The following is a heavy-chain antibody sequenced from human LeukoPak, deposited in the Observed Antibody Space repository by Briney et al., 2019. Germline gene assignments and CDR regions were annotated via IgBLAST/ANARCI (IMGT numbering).Heavy chain of an antibody. CDR2: INPSGGST. V-gene: IGHV1-46*01. CDR1: GGTFSSYA. J-gene: IGHJ4*02. Sequence: ASVKVSCKASGGTFSSYAISWVRQAPGQGLEWMAIINPSGGSTSYAQKFQGRVTMTRDTSTSTVYMELSSLRSEDTAVYYCARDSRPSYDSSAYYYPGDYWGQGTLVTVSS. CDR3: ARDSRPSYDSSAYYYPGDY. D-gene: IGHD3-22*01.